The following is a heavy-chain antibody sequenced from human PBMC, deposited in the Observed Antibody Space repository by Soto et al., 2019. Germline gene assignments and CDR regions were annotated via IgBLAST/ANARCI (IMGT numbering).Heavy chain of an antibody. CDR2: IYYIGNT. CDR3: ARSYSNTGYYYYGMDV. V-gene: IGHV4-59*01. J-gene: IGHJ6*02. Sequence: SETLSLTCTVSGGSISSYYWSWIRQPPGKGLEWIGYIYYIGNTNYNASLKSRVTISVDTPKSQFSLKLSSVTAADTAVYYCARSYSNTGYYYYGMDVWGQGTTVTVSS. D-gene: IGHD4-4*01. CDR1: GGSISSYY.